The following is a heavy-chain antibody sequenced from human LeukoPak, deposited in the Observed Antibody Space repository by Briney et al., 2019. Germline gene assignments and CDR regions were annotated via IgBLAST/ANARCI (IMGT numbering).Heavy chain of an antibody. Sequence: PGGSLRLSCAASGFTLSSYEVNWVRQAPGKGLEWVAYISIRGTTRYYADSVKGRFAISRDGAKNSLFLQMNSLRADDTAVYYCARDVGPHYVDYWGQGTLVTVSS. V-gene: IGHV3-48*03. CDR1: GFTLSSYE. D-gene: IGHD3-16*01. CDR2: ISIRGTTR. CDR3: ARDVGPHYVDY. J-gene: IGHJ4*02.